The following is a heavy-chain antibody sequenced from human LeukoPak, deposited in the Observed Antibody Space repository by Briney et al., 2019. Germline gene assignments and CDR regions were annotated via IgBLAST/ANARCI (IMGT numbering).Heavy chain of an antibody. CDR2: IIPIFGTA. CDR1: GGTFSSYA. V-gene: IGHV1-69*06. D-gene: IGHD1-20*01. J-gene: IGHJ5*02. CDR3: ARVPYLGGNWNDVA. Sequence: SVKVSCKASGGTFSSYAISWVRQAPGEGLEWMGGIIPIFGTANYAQKFHGRVTITADKSTSTAYMELSSLRSDDTAVYYCARVPYLGGNWNDVAWGQGTLVTVSS.